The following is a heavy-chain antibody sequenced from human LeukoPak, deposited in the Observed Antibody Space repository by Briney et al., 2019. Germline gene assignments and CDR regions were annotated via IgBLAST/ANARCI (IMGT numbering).Heavy chain of an antibody. CDR3: AKEVVVAATYYFDY. V-gene: IGHV3-30*02. J-gene: IGHJ4*02. D-gene: IGHD2-15*01. CDR2: IRYDGSNK. Sequence: LPGGSLRLSCAASGFTFSSYGMHWVRQAPGKGLEWVAFIRYDGSNKYYADSVKGRFTISRDNSKNTLYLQMNSLRAEDTAVYYCAKEVVVAATYYFDYWGQGTLVTVSS. CDR1: GFTFSSYG.